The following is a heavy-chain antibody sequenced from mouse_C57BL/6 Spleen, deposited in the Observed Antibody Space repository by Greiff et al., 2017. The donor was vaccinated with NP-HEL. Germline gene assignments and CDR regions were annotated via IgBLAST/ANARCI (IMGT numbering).Heavy chain of an antibody. V-gene: IGHV5-4*01. CDR1: GFTFSSYA. Sequence: DVMLVESGGGLVKPGGSLKLSCAASGFTFSSYAMSWVRQTPEKRLEWVATISDGGSYTYYPDNVKGRFTISRDNAKNNLYLQMSHLKSEDTAMYYCAREGEDDGYYKFAYWGQGTLVTVSA. J-gene: IGHJ3*01. CDR2: ISDGGSYT. D-gene: IGHD2-3*01. CDR3: AREGEDDGYYKFAY.